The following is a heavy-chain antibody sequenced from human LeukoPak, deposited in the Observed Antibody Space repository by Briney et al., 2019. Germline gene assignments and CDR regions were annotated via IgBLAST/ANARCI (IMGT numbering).Heavy chain of an antibody. J-gene: IGHJ6*04. Sequence: GGSLRLSCTASGFIFRSFGMHWVRQAPGKGLEWVAFIEHDGNDKKYADSVNGRFTVSRDNSKNSLYLQMNSLRAEDTAVYYCAELGITMIGGVWGKGTTVTISS. CDR1: GFIFRSFG. CDR2: IEHDGNDK. D-gene: IGHD3-10*02. V-gene: IGHV3-30*02. CDR3: AELGITMIGGV.